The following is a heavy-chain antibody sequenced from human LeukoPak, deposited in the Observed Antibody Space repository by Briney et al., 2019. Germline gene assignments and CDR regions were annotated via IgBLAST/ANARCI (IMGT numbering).Heavy chain of an antibody. Sequence: SETLSLTCTVSGSSISSYYWSWIRQPAGKGLEWIGRIYTSGSTNYNPSLKSRVTMSVDTSKNQFSLKLSSVTAADTAVYYCARDTQDIVVVPAAISEIYYYYYMDVWGKGTTVTVSS. V-gene: IGHV4-4*07. CDR3: ARDTQDIVVVPAAISEIYYYYYMDV. CDR2: IYTSGST. CDR1: GSSISSYY. D-gene: IGHD2-2*02. J-gene: IGHJ6*03.